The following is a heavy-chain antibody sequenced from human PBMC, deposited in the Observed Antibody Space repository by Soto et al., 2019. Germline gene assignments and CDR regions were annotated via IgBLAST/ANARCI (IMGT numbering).Heavy chain of an antibody. CDR3: AKVPVGATGSFGY. J-gene: IGHJ4*02. CDR2: ISGSGGST. Sequence: GSLRLSCAGSGFTFSNYAMSWVRQAPGKGLAWVSAISGSGGSTYYADSVKGRFTISRDNSKNTLYLQMNSLRAEDTALYYCAKVPVGATGSFGYWGQGTLVTVYS. V-gene: IGHV3-23*01. CDR1: GFTFSNYA. D-gene: IGHD1-26*01.